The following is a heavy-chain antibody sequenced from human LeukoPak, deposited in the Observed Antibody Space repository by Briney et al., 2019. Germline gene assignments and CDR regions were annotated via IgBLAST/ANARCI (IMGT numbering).Heavy chain of an antibody. J-gene: IGHJ4*02. CDR1: AFTFSDYS. CDR2: ISGKSSTI. D-gene: IGHD1-26*01. Sequence: GGSLRLSCAASAFTFSDYSMNWVRQAPGKGLEWISYISGKSSTIYYADSVRGRFTISRDNAKNSMYLQMNSLRAEDTAVYYCARDRLTSGSYFFDYWGQGTLVTVSS. V-gene: IGHV3-48*01. CDR3: ARDRLTSGSYFFDY.